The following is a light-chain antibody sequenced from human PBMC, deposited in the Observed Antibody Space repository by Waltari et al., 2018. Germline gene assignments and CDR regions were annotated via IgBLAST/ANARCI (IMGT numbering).Light chain of an antibody. CDR3: CSYAGSSTSYWV. Sequence: QSALTQPASVSGSPGQSLTISSTGTSRDVGSYKPVSWYQQHPGKAPKLMIYEGSKRPSGVSNRFSGSKSGNTASLTISGLQAEDEADYYCCSYAGSSTSYWVFGGGTKLTVL. J-gene: IGLJ3*02. V-gene: IGLV2-23*01. CDR1: SRDVGSYKP. CDR2: EGS.